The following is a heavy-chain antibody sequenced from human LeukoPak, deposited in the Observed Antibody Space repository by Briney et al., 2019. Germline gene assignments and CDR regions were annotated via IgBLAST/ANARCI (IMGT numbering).Heavy chain of an antibody. CDR3: ARDRPFGGVLDFDY. V-gene: IGHV3-20*04. J-gene: IGHJ4*02. CDR2: INWNGGST. D-gene: IGHD3-16*01. Sequence: GGSLRLSCAASGFTFDDYTMSWVRQAPGKGLEWVSGINWNGGSTGYVDSVKGRFTISRDNAKNSLYLQMNSLRAEDTALYYCARDRPFGGVLDFDYWGQGTLVTVSS. CDR1: GFTFDDYT.